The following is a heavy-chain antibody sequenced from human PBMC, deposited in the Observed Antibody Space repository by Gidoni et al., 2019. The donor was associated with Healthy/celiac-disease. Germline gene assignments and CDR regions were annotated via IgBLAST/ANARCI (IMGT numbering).Heavy chain of an antibody. D-gene: IGHD3-10*01. CDR1: GFSLSNARMG. CDR2: IFSNDEK. CDR3: ARHQLLWFGELHYYYYYGMDV. J-gene: IGHJ6*02. Sequence: QVTLKESGPVLVKPTETLTLTCTVSGFSLSNARMGVSWIRQPPGKALEWLAHIFSNDEKSYSTSLKSRLTISKDTSKSQVVLTMTNMDPVDTATYYCARHQLLWFGELHYYYYYGMDVWGQGTTVTVSS. V-gene: IGHV2-26*01.